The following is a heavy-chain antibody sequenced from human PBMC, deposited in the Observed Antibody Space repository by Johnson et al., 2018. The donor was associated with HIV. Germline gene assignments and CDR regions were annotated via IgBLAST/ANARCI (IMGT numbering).Heavy chain of an antibody. CDR1: GFTFSSYG. J-gene: IGHJ3*02. CDR2: ISYDGSNK. V-gene: IGHV3-30*03. D-gene: IGHD4-17*01. Sequence: QVQLVESGGGVVRPGGSLRLSCAASGFTFSSYGMHWVRRAPGKGLEWVAVISYDGSNKYYADSVRGRFTVSRDNSKNTLYLPMNSLRAEDTAVYYCARDVTKDAFDIWGQGTMVTVSS. CDR3: ARDVTKDAFDI.